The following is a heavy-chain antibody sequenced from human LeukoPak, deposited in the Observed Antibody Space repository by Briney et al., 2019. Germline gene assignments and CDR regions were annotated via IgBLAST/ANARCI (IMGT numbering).Heavy chain of an antibody. CDR1: GGSFSGYY. CDR2: IYYSGST. V-gene: IGHV4-59*01. Sequence: SETLSLTCAVYGGSFSGYYWSWIRQPPGKGLEWIGYIYYSGSTNYNPSLKSRVTISVDTSKNQFSLKLSSVTAADTAVYYCARELWDSSGYFLDYWGQGTLVTVSS. CDR3: ARELWDSSGYFLDY. J-gene: IGHJ4*02. D-gene: IGHD3-22*01.